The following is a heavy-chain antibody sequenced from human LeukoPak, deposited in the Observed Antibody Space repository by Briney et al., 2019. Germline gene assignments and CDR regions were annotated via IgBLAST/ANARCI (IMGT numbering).Heavy chain of an antibody. CDR2: ISAYNGNP. CDR1: GYSFTSYG. J-gene: IGHJ4*02. CDR3: ARDLYGSGSYYNLENTSPPANENDY. Sequence: ASVQVSCKASGYSFTSYGISWVRQAPGQGLEWMGWISAYNGNPNYAQKLQGRVTMTTDTSTSTAYMELRSLRSDDTAVYYCARDLYGSGSYYNLENTSPPANENDYWGQGTLVTVSS. D-gene: IGHD3-10*01. V-gene: IGHV1-18*01.